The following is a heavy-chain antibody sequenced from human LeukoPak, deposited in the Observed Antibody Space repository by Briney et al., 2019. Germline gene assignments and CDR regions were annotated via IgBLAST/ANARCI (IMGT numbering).Heavy chain of an antibody. D-gene: IGHD4-17*01. Sequence: GGSLRLSCAASGFTFSSYGMHWVRQAPGKGLEWVAFIRYDGSNKYYADSVKGRFTISRDNSKNTLYLQMNSLRAEDTAVYYCARKLGGFGDYGWYFDLWGRGTLVTVSS. V-gene: IGHV3-30*02. CDR3: ARKLGGFGDYGWYFDL. CDR2: IRYDGSNK. CDR1: GFTFSSYG. J-gene: IGHJ2*01.